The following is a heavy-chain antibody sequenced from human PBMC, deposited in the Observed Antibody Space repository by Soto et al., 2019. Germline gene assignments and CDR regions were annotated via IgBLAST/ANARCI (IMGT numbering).Heavy chain of an antibody. Sequence: ASVKVSCKAYGGTFSSYAISWVRQAPGQGLEWMGGIIPIFGIANYAQKFQGRVTITADKSTSTAYMELSSLRSEDTAVYYCARDPRIAARPAFDIWGQGTMVTVSS. D-gene: IGHD6-6*01. CDR2: IIPIFGIA. CDR3: ARDPRIAARPAFDI. J-gene: IGHJ3*02. CDR1: GGTFSSYA. V-gene: IGHV1-69*10.